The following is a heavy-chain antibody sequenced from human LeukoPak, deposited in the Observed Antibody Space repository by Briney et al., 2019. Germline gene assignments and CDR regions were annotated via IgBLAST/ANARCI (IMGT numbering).Heavy chain of an antibody. D-gene: IGHD6-13*01. J-gene: IGHJ3*02. CDR3: AKDAISAAARGDAFDI. CDR2: IIISGGST. Sequence: GGSLRPSCADSGTTLSSYAMSWVRQAPGKGRGWVSGIIISGGSTFYADSVKGRFTISRDISTSTLYLQMNSLRAEDTAVYYCAKDAISAAARGDAFDIWGQGTMVTVSS. V-gene: IGHV3-23*01. CDR1: GTTLSSYA.